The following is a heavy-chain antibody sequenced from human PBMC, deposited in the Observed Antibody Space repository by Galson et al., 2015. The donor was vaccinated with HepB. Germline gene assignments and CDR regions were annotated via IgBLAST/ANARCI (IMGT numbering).Heavy chain of an antibody. CDR3: ASDDGY. V-gene: IGHV3-30-3*01. Sequence: SLRLSCAASGFTFSNSDMEWVRRAPGKGLEWVAVLSLDGNNDYYADSVKGRFTISRDNSENTLYLQVNSLRAEDTAVYYCASDDGYWGQGTLVTVSS. CDR2: LSLDGNND. J-gene: IGHJ4*02. CDR1: GFTFSNSD.